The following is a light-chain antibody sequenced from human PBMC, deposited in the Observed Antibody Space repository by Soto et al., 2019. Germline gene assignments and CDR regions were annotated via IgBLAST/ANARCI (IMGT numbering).Light chain of an antibody. V-gene: IGKV3-20*01. CDR3: QQYGSSPVYT. J-gene: IGKJ2*01. Sequence: EIVLTQSPGTLSLSPGERATLSCRASQSVSSSYLAWYQQKPGQAPRLLIYGASSRATGIPDRFSGSGSGTDFTLTISRLLPEDFSVYYCQQYGSSPVYTFGQGTKLEIK. CDR2: GAS. CDR1: QSVSSSY.